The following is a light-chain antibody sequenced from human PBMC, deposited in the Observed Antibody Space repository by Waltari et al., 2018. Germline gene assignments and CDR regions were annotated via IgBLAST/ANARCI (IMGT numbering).Light chain of an antibody. Sequence: SYELTQPPSVSVSPGQTASITCSGHALSTNSAYWYHQKAGQAPVLVIFEDSKRPSGIPERISGSSSGTMATLTLSGAQLEDEGDYYCLSPDSSGTYVVFGGGTKLTVL. CDR3: LSPDSSGTYVV. J-gene: IGLJ2*01. CDR1: ALSTNS. V-gene: IGLV3-10*01. CDR2: EDS.